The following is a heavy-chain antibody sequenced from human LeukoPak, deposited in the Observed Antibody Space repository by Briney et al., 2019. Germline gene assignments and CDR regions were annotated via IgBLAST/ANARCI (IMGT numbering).Heavy chain of an antibody. CDR2: ISYDGSNK. CDR3: AKEGHSGYDYWRYYFDY. Sequence: PGRSLRLSCAASGFTFSSYGMHWVRQPPGKGLEWVAVISYDGSNKYYADSVKGRFTISRDNSKNTLYLQMNSLRAEDTAVYYCAKEGHSGYDYWRYYFDYWGQGTLVTVSS. J-gene: IGHJ4*02. V-gene: IGHV3-30*18. D-gene: IGHD5-12*01. CDR1: GFTFSSYG.